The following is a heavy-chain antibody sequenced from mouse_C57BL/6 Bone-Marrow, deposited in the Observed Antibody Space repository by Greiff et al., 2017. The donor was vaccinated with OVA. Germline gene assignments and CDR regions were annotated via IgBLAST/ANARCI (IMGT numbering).Heavy chain of an antibody. CDR3: ARQGWLPYYYAMDY. D-gene: IGHD2-3*01. Sequence: EVMLVESGGGLVQPGGSLKLSCAASGFTFSNYGMAWVRQAPRKGPEWVAFISNLAYSIYYTDTVTGRFPFSSENAKNTLDLEMSSLRSEETAMYDCARQGWLPYYYAMDYGGKGTSVTVSS. CDR1: GFTFSNYG. CDR2: ISNLAYSI. J-gene: IGHJ4*01. V-gene: IGHV5-15*01.